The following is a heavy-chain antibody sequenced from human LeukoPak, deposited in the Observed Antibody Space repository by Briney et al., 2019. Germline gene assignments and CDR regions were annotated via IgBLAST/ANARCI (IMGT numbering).Heavy chain of an antibody. CDR1: GGSISSSSYY. CDR3: ARDSYSSSWYEGNYYHYMDV. CDR2: IYYSGST. J-gene: IGHJ6*03. V-gene: IGHV4-39*07. Sequence: SETLSLTCTVSGGSISSSSYYWGWIRQPPGKGLEWIGSIYYSGSTYYNPSLKSRVTISVDTSKNQFSLKLSSVTAADTAVYYCARDSYSSSWYEGNYYHYMDVWGKGTTVTVSS. D-gene: IGHD6-13*01.